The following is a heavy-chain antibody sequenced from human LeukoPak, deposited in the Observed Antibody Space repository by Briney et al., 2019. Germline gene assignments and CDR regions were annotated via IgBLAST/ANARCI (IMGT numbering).Heavy chain of an antibody. J-gene: IGHJ4*02. CDR3: SRDPRPCDY. CDR2: ISGSGSVI. CDR1: GFTFSDYY. V-gene: IGHV3-11*04. Sequence: PGGSLRLSCAASGFTFSDYYMTWIRRAPGKGLESVAYISGSGSVIVYADSVKGRFTISRDNAQNSLYLQMNSLTDEDTAVYYCSRDPRPCDYWGQGTLVTVSS.